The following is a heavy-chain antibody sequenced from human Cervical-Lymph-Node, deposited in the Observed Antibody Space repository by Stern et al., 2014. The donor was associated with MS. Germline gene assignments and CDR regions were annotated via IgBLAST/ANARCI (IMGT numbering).Heavy chain of an antibody. CDR1: GYTLSAFS. D-gene: IGHD2-21*02. Sequence: QVQLVQSGAEVKKPGASVKVSCKVSGYTLSAFSMHWVRQAPGNGLEWLGGFDPEHGETRYAQKFQGRVTMAEDRSPDTAYMELSSLRSEDTAVYYCATHRGRVTYYYGMDVWGQGTTVTVSS. CDR2: FDPEHGET. CDR3: ATHRGRVTYYYGMDV. J-gene: IGHJ6*02. V-gene: IGHV1-24*01.